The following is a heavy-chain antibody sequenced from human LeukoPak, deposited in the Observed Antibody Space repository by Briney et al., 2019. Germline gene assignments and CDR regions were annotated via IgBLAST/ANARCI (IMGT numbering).Heavy chain of an antibody. D-gene: IGHD4-11*01. CDR3: AKDLRNLYYYYMDV. J-gene: IGHJ6*03. Sequence: GGSLRLSCAASGFTFSSYAMSWARQAPGKGLEWVSGITYSGDSTDYADSVKGRFTISRDNSKNTLYLQMNSLRAEDTAVYYCAKDLRNLYYYYMDVWGKGTTVTVSS. CDR2: ITYSGDST. V-gene: IGHV3-23*01. CDR1: GFTFSSYA.